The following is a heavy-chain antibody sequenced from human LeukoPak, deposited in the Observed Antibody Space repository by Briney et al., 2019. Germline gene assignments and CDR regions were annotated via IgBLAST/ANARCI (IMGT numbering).Heavy chain of an antibody. Sequence: SSETLSLTCAVYGGSFSVYYWSWIPQPPGKGLEWIGEINHSGRTIYNPSLKSRISISVKTPQDQSSLKLSSVTAADTAVYYCARCDYSNYGLGYYYYMDVWGKGTTVTVSS. J-gene: IGHJ6*03. CDR2: INHSGRT. V-gene: IGHV4-34*01. CDR1: GGSFSVYY. CDR3: ARCDYSNYGLGYYYYMDV. D-gene: IGHD4-11*01.